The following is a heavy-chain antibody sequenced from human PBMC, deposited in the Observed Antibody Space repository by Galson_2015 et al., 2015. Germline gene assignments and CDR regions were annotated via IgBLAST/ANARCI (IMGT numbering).Heavy chain of an antibody. J-gene: IGHJ4*02. CDR3: ARIRYYYDSSGYLFDY. V-gene: IGHV2-70*01. CDR2: IDWDDDK. Sequence: PSLVTPTPTLTLTCTVSGFSLRTRRAGVGWIRQPPGKALEWLALIDWDDDKYYSTSLKTRLTISKDTSKNQVVLTMTNMDPVDTATYYCARIRYYYDSSGYLFDYWGQGTLVTVSS. CDR1: GFSLRTRRAG. D-gene: IGHD3-22*01.